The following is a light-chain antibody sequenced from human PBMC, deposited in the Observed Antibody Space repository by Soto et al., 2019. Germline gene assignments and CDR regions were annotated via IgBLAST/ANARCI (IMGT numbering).Light chain of an antibody. CDR1: SSDVGGYNY. J-gene: IGLJ3*02. CDR3: QAYDYILTASV. CDR2: DVN. Sequence: QSVLTQPRSVSGSPGQSVTISCTGTSSDVGGYNYVSWYQQHPGKAPKLMIYDVNKRPSGVPDRFSGSKSGNTASLTISGLQAEDEADYYCQAYDYILTASVFGGGTKLTVL. V-gene: IGLV2-11*01.